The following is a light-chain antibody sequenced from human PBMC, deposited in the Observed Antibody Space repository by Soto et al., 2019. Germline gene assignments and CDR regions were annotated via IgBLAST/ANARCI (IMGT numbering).Light chain of an antibody. J-gene: IGKJ1*01. CDR1: QSVGSY. V-gene: IGKV3-11*01. CDR2: DVS. Sequence: EIVLTQSPATLSLSPGERATLSCRASQSVGSYLAWYQHKLGQAPRLLVYDVSNRATGIPARFSGSGSGTDFTLPISSLEPEDFAVYYCQHRSNWPQTFGQGTKVEIK. CDR3: QHRSNWPQT.